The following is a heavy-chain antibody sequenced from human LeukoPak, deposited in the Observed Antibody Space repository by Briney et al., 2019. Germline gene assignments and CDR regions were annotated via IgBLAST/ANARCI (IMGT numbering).Heavy chain of an antibody. V-gene: IGHV4-59*08. Sequence: SSETLSLTCTVSGGSISSYYWSWIRQPPGKGLEWIGYIYYSGSTNYNPSLKSRVTISVDTSKNQFSLKLSSVTAADTAVYYCARGGIYCSSTSCYFRYFDYWGQGTLVTVSS. J-gene: IGHJ4*02. D-gene: IGHD2-2*01. CDR3: ARGGIYCSSTSCYFRYFDY. CDR1: GGSISSYY. CDR2: IYYSGST.